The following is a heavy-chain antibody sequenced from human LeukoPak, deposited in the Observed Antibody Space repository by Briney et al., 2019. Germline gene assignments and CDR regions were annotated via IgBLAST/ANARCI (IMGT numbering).Heavy chain of an antibody. CDR3: ARDWRWFDY. Sequence: GGSLRLSCAASGFTFSTYAMHWVRQAPGKGLEWVANIKQDGSEKYYVDSVKGRFTISRDNAKNSLYLQMNSLRAEDTAVYYCARDWRWFDYWGQGALVTVSS. V-gene: IGHV3-7*01. J-gene: IGHJ4*02. CDR1: GFTFSTYA. D-gene: IGHD3-3*01. CDR2: IKQDGSEK.